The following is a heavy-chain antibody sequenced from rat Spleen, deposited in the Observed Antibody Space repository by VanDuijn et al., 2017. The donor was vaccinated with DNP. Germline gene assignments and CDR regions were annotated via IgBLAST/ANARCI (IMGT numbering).Heavy chain of an antibody. J-gene: IGHJ2*01. CDR3: TRGRYYFDY. D-gene: IGHD1-11*01. CDR1: GFSLTIYN. CDR2: ISSGGST. V-gene: IGHV2-6*01. Sequence: QVQLKESGPGLVQPSQTLSLTCTVAGFSLTIYNVHWVRQPPGKGLEWIAAISSGGSTYYNSALKSRLSISRDTSKSQVFLKMNSLQTEDTAIYFCTRGRYYFDYWGQGVMVTVSS.